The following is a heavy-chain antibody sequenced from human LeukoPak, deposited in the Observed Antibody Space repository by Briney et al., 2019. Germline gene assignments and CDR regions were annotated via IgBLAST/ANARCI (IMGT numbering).Heavy chain of an antibody. J-gene: IGHJ6*03. CDR1: GYTLTELS. CDR3: ATAVYSGYDTVYYYYYMDV. V-gene: IGHV1-24*01. CDR2: FDPEDGET. Sequence: GASVKVSCKVSGYTLTELSMHWVRQAPGKGLEWMGGFDPEDGETIYAQKFQGRVTMTEDTSTDTAYMELSSLRSEDTAVYYCATAVYSGYDTVYYYYYMDVWGKGTTVTVSS. D-gene: IGHD5-12*01.